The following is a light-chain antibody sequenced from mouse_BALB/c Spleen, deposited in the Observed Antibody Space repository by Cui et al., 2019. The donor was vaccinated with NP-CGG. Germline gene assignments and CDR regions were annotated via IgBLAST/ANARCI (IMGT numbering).Light chain of an antibody. Sequence: QAVVTQESALTTSHGETVTLTCSSSTGTVTTSNFANWVQEKPDHLFTGLIGGTNNRAPGVPARFSGSLIGDKAALTITGAQTEDEAIYFCALWYSSHWVFGGGTKLTVL. V-gene: IGLV1*01. CDR2: GTN. CDR3: ALWYSSHWV. J-gene: IGLJ1*01. CDR1: TGTVTTSNF.